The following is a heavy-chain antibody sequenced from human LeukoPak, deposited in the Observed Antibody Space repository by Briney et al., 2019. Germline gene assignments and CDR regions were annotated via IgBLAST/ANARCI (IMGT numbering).Heavy chain of an antibody. V-gene: IGHV3-15*01. D-gene: IGHD2-21*01. CDR1: GFNLTGGW. J-gene: IGHJ4*02. CDR2: TKSQSEGCPV. Sequence: GGSLRLSCAASGFNLTGGWMSGLGQAAGKGRQGVGRTKSQSEGCPVDYATPVRGRFTISINDSEDKLYLQMSGLKTDDTAIYYCMTDAVGPMVKITWGQGTLVTVSS. CDR3: MTDAVGPMVKIT.